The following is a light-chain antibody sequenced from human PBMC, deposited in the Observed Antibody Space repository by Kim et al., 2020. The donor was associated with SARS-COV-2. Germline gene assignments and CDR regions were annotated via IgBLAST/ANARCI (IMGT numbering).Light chain of an antibody. J-gene: IGLJ2*01. CDR2: VNS. CDR1: SSNIGAGYD. Sequence: QSVLTQPPSVSGAPGQRVTISCTGSSSNIGAGYDVHWYQQLPGTAPQLLIYVNSNRPSGVPDRFSGSKSGTSASLAITGLQAEDEADYYCQSYDSSRVVFGGGTQLTVL. CDR3: QSYDSSRVV. V-gene: IGLV1-40*01.